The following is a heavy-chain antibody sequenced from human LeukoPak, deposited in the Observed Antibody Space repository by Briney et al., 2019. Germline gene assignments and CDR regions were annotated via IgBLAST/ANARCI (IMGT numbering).Heavy chain of an antibody. V-gene: IGHV1-18*01. Sequence: ASVKVSCKASGYTFTAYGISWVRQAPGQGLEWMGWVSPYNGNTNYAQNLQGRVTMTTDTSTTTAFMEMRSLTSDDTAGYYCARSSGLSFEEYWGQGTLVTVSA. CDR2: VSPYNGNT. CDR1: GYTFTAYG. CDR3: ARSSGLSFEEY. D-gene: IGHD3-10*01. J-gene: IGHJ4*02.